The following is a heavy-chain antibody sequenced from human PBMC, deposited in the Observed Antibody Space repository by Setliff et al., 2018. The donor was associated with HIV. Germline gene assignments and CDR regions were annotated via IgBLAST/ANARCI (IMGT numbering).Heavy chain of an antibody. V-gene: IGHV4-38-2*01. CDR1: GYSVNSDYH. CDR2: VYHSGST. CDR3: ASRYYDILTGSEGFDY. Sequence: PSETLSLTCVVSGYSVNSDYHWGWILQSPGSRLETPGRGLEWIGQVYHSGSTYYNPSLRGRVTMSIDTSKDQFSLKLTSLTAADTAIYYCASRYYDILTGSEGFDYWGQGTLVTVSS. D-gene: IGHD3-9*01. J-gene: IGHJ4*02.